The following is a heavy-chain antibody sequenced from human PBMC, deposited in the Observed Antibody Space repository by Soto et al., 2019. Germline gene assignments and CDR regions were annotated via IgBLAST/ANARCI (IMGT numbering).Heavy chain of an antibody. Sequence: GASVKVSCKASGYTFTSYYMHWVRQAPGQGLEWMGIINPSGGSTSYAQKFQFRVTMTRDTSTSTVYMELSSLRSEDTAVYYCARTNVLRYFDWLVSRGVVPGPTRGEHGTNAFDIWGQGTMVTVSS. V-gene: IGHV1-46*01. D-gene: IGHD3-9*01. CDR3: ARTNVLRYFDWLVSRGVVPGPTRGEHGTNAFDI. J-gene: IGHJ3*02. CDR2: INPSGGST. CDR1: GYTFTSYY.